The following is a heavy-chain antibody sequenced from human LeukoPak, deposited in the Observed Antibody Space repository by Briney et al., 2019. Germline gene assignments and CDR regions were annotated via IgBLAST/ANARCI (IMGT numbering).Heavy chain of an antibody. CDR1: GFTFSTYW. D-gene: IGHD4-17*01. J-gene: IGHJ4*02. CDR2: IYYSGST. Sequence: GSLRLSCAASGFTFSTYWMTWVRQAPGKGLEWIGSIYYSGSTYYNPSLKSRVTISLDTSKNQLSLKLNSVTAADTAVFFCARGSLYGEYVFDYWGQGTLVTVSS. CDR3: ARGSLYGEYVFDY. V-gene: IGHV4-39*07.